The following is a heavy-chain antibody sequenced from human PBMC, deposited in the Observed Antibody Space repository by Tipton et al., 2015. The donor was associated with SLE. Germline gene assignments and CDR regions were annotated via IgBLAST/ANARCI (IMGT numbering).Heavy chain of an antibody. D-gene: IGHD2-2*01. CDR1: GASLNSYY. CDR3: ARTAVLAAIMMDV. V-gene: IGHV4-4*07. Sequence: TLSLTCTVSGASLNSYYWTWVRQPPGKGLEWIGHIHSSGNLHYNPSLKSRVTMSADTSKDQLSLELNSVTAADTAVYYCARTAVLAAIMMDVWGQGTTVTVSS. J-gene: IGHJ6*01. CDR2: IHSSGNL.